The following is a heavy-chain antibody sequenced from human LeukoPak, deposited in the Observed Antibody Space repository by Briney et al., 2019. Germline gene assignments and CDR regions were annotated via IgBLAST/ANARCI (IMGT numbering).Heavy chain of an antibody. CDR3: AREGGPYRPLDY. Sequence: SETLSLTCGVSGGSIRSTNWWTWVRQPPGKGQEWVGEVHLDGRTNYSPSLQSRLAMSVDFSENHISLKLPSVTAADTAVYYCAREGGPYRPLDYTGQGTLVTVSS. CDR1: GGSIRSTNW. J-gene: IGHJ4*02. V-gene: IGHV4-4*02. CDR2: VHLDGRT.